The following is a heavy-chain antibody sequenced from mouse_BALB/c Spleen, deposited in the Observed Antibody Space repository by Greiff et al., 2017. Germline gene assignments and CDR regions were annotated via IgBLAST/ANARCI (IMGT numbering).Heavy chain of an antibody. J-gene: IGHJ4*01. D-gene: IGHD2-1*01. Sequence: QVQLQQSGPGLVAPSQSLSITCTVSGFSLTGYGVNWVRQPPGKGLEWLGMIWGDGSTDYNSALKSRLSISKDNSKSQVFLKMNSLQTDDTARYYCARDGNPYYYAMDYWGQGTSVTVSS. CDR2: IWGDGST. V-gene: IGHV2-6-7*01. CDR1: GFSLTGYG. CDR3: ARDGNPYYYAMDY.